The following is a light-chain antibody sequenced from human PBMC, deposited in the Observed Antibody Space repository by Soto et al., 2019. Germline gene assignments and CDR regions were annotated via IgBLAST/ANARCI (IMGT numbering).Light chain of an antibody. CDR1: QSVSSTY. V-gene: IGKV4-1*01. Sequence: EIVLTQSPGTLSLSPGERATLSCWASQSVSSTYLAWYQQKPGQPPKVLIYWASTRESGVPDRFSGSGSGTDFTLTISSLQAEDVAVYYCQHYYSSPLTFGGGTKVDI. J-gene: IGKJ4*01. CDR2: WAS. CDR3: QHYYSSPLT.